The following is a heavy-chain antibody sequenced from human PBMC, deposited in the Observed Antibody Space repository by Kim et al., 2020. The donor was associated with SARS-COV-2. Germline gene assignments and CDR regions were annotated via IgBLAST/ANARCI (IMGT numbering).Heavy chain of an antibody. CDR2: GTNT. V-gene: IGHV3-23*01. D-gene: IGHD2-21*02. CDR3: AKVVTYDY. J-gene: IGHJ4*02. Sequence: GTNTYYADSVKGRFTMSRDNSKNTLYLQMNSLRAEDTAVYYCAKVVTYDYWGQGTLVTVSS.